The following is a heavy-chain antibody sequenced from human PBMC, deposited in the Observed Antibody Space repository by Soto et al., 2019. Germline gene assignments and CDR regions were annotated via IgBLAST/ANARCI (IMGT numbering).Heavy chain of an antibody. D-gene: IGHD3-3*01. CDR1: GFSFSNYG. Sequence: EVQLLESGGGLVQPGGSLRLSCATSGFSFSNYGMNWVRQAPGKGLEWVSGITKTGRSTFIADSVRGRFTISRDNLKNIMYLQMNSVRVDDTALYYCTRDAVAYDFDFNKWDQGTMVTVTS. J-gene: IGHJ3*02. CDR3: TRDAVAYDFDFNK. V-gene: IGHV3-23*01. CDR2: ITKTGRST.